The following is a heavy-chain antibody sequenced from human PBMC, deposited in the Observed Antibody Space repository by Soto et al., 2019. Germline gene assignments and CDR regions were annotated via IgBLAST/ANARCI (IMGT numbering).Heavy chain of an antibody. Sequence: SETLSLTCAVYGGSFSGYYWSWIRQPPGKGLEWIGEINHSGSTNYNPSLKSRVTISVDTSKNQFSLKLSSVTAADTALYYFARIDSSVVVVAATGAFDIWGQGTMVTVSS. D-gene: IGHD2-15*01. V-gene: IGHV4-34*01. CDR3: ARIDSSVVVVAATGAFDI. CDR1: GGSFSGYY. J-gene: IGHJ3*02. CDR2: INHSGST.